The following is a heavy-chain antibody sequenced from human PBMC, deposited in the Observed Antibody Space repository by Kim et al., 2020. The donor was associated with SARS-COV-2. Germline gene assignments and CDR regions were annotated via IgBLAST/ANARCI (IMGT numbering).Heavy chain of an antibody. J-gene: IGHJ6*02. Sequence: SETLSLTCTVSGGSISSYYWSWIRQPPGKGLEWIGYIYYSGSTNYNPSLTSRVTISVDTSKNQFSLKLSSVTAADTAVYYCARVSSSWPNYYYYGMDVWGQGTTVTVSS. CDR3: ARVSSSWPNYYYYGMDV. CDR2: IYYSGST. V-gene: IGHV4-59*13. CDR1: GGSISSYY. D-gene: IGHD6-13*01.